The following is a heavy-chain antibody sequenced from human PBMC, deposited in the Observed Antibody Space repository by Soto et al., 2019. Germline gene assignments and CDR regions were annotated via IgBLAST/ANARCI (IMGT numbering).Heavy chain of an antibody. J-gene: IGHJ2*01. CDR2: INHSGST. CDR1: GGSFSGYY. V-gene: IGHV4-34*01. CDR3: SRGGRSGGSGYSDPYFDL. D-gene: IGHD2-15*01. Sequence: QVQLQQWGAGLLKPSETLSLTCAVYGGSFSGYYWSWIRQPPGKGLEWIGEINHSGSTNYNPSLKSRATISVDTAKNQFSRKLRSVTGADTAVYYCSRGGRSGGSGYSDPYFDLWGRGTLVTVSS.